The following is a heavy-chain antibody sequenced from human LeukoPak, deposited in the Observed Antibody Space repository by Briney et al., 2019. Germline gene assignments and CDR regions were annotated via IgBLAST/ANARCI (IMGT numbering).Heavy chain of an antibody. D-gene: IGHD4-17*01. CDR2: ISYDGDDGSNI. CDR1: RFTFRSYA. J-gene: IGHJ4*02. Sequence: GGSLRLSCAASRFTFRSYAMHWVRQAPGKGLEWVAVISYDGDDGSNIYYADSVKGRFTISRDNSKNTLYLQMDSLRAEDTAVYYCAKHRENYGDSCLDDYWGQGTLVTVSS. V-gene: IGHV3-30-3*02. CDR3: AKHRENYGDSCLDDY.